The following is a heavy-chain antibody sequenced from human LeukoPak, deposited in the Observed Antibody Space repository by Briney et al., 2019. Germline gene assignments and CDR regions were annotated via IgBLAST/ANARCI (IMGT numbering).Heavy chain of an antibody. CDR1: GFTFTRYG. V-gene: IGHV3-23*01. CDR2: ISGSGGST. CDR3: AKVQLGIGRDAFDI. D-gene: IGHD7-27*01. J-gene: IGHJ3*02. Sequence: GGSLRLSCAASGFTFTRYGMSWVRQAPGKGLEWVSSISGSGGSTYYADSVKGRFTISRDNSKNTLYVQMKSLRVEDTAVYYCAKVQLGIGRDAFDIWGQGTMVTVSS.